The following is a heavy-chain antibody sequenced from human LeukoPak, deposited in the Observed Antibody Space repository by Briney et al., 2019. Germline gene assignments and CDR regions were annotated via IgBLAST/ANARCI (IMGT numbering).Heavy chain of an antibody. CDR2: ISGSGGST. CDR3: AKVFTARDKYCGSTSCYFDAFDI. J-gene: IGHJ3*02. D-gene: IGHD2-2*01. Sequence: GGSLRLSCAASGFTFSSYAMSWVRQAPGKGLEWVSAISGSGGSTYYADSVKGRFTISRDNSKNTLYLQMNSLRAEDTAVYYCAKVFTARDKYCGSTSCYFDAFDIWGQGTMVTVSS. CDR1: GFTFSSYA. V-gene: IGHV3-23*01.